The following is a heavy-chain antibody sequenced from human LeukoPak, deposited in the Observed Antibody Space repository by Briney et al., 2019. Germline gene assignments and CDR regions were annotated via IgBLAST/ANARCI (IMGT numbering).Heavy chain of an antibody. CDR1: GFTFSSYA. J-gene: IGHJ4*02. D-gene: IGHD6-13*01. Sequence: GRSLRLSCAASGFTFSSYAMHWVRQAPGKGLEWVAVISYDGSNKYYADSVKGRFTISRDNAKNSLYLQMNSLRAEDTAVYYCARIHSSWYYFDYWGQGTLVTVSS. V-gene: IGHV3-30*07. CDR2: ISYDGSNK. CDR3: ARIHSSWYYFDY.